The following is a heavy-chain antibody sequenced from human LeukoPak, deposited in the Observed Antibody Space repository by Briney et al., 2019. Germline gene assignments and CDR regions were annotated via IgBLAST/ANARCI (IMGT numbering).Heavy chain of an antibody. J-gene: IGHJ3*02. CDR2: IYYSGST. CDR3: ARETLSSSWDAFDI. V-gene: IGHV4-59*01. CDR1: GGSISSYY. Sequence: SETLSLTCTVSGGSISSYYWSWIRQPPGKGLEWIGYIYYSGSTNYNPSLKSRVTISVDTSKNQFSLKLSSVTAADTAVYYCARETLSSSWDAFDIWGQGTVVTVSS. D-gene: IGHD6-13*01.